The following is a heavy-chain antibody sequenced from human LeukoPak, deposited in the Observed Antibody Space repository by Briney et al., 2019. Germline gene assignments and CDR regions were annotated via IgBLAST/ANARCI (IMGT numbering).Heavy chain of an antibody. CDR3: ARGQEDYFDY. J-gene: IGHJ4*02. CDR1: GFTVSSNY. Sequence: GGSLRLSCAASGFTVSSNYMSWVRQAPGKGLEWVAVISYDGSNKYYADSVKGRFTISRDNSKNTLYLQMNSLRAEDTAVYYCARGQEDYFDYWGQGTLVTVSS. CDR2: ISYDGSNK. V-gene: IGHV3-30-3*01.